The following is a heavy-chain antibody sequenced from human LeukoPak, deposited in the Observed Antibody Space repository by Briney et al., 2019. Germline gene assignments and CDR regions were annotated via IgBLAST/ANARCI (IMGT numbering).Heavy chain of an antibody. D-gene: IGHD6-25*01. CDR1: GYRFTSYW. V-gene: IGHV5-51*01. CDR3: ARRTDSGWKWFDP. Sequence: GDSPKISCKASGYRFTSYWIGWVRQMPGKGLEWMGVIHPGEYERRYSPSFEGQVTISADKSISTAYMQGSSLKASDTAMYYCARRTDSGWKWFDPWGQGTLVTVSS. CDR2: IHPGEYER. J-gene: IGHJ5*02.